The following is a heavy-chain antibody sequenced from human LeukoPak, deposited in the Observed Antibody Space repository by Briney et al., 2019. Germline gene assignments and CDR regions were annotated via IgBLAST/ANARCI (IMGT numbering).Heavy chain of an antibody. J-gene: IGHJ4*02. CDR3: DY. V-gene: IGHV4-39*07. CDR2: IYYSGST. Sequence: SETLSLTCTVSGGSISSLSYYWGWIRQPPGRGLEWIGTIYYSGSTYYNPSLKSRVTISTDTSKNQFSLNLHSVTAADTAVYYCDYWGQGTLVAVSS. CDR1: GGSISSLSYY.